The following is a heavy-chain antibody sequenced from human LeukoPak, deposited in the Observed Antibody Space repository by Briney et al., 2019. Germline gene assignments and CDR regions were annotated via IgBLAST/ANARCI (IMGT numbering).Heavy chain of an antibody. D-gene: IGHD3-3*01. V-gene: IGHV4-39*01. Sequence: SETLSLTCIVSGDSISNSGWSWGWIRQPPGKGLEWIGTMPYDENVADKGTPSYNPPLRSRVTISADTSKNQLSLKVNSVTAADTASYYCARLTLTGVGGRGWFDSWGQGTLVIVSS. CDR3: ARLTLTGVGGRGWFDS. J-gene: IGHJ5*01. CDR1: GDSISNSGWS. CDR2: MPYDENVADKGTP.